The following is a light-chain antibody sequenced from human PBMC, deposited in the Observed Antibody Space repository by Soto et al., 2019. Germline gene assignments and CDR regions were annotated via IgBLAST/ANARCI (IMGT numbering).Light chain of an antibody. CDR3: QQYYSSPQT. Sequence: DIVMTQSPDSLAVSLGERASINCKSSQSVLYSSNNENYLAWYQQKPGQPPKLLIYWASTRESGVPDRFSGSGSGTDFTLTISSLQAEDAAVYYCQQYYSSPQTFGQGTKVEIK. V-gene: IGKV4-1*01. CDR1: QSVLYSSNNENY. J-gene: IGKJ1*01. CDR2: WAS.